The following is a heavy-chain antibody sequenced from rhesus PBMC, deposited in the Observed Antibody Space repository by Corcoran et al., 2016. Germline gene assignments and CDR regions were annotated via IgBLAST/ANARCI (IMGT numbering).Heavy chain of an antibody. D-gene: IGHD6-25*01. CDR3: ARVIAAAGHFDY. CDR1: GFTFSDYS. CDR2: IRNKAKGGTA. J-gene: IGHJ4*01. Sequence: EVRLVESGGGLVQPGGYLRLSCAASGFTFSDYSMSWVRKAPGKGPAWVGFIRNKAKGGTAEYAASGKGRFTSSRDDSTSIASLQMNSLKTEDTAVYYCARVIAAAGHFDYWGQGVLVTVSS. V-gene: IGHV3-116*02.